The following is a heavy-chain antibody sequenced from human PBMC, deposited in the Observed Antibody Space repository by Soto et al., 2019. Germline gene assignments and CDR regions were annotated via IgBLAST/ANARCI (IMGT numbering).Heavy chain of an antibody. CDR2: IIPIFGTA. J-gene: IGHJ4*02. V-gene: IGHV1-69*01. CDR1: GGTFSSYS. D-gene: IGHD1-26*01. Sequence: QVQLVQSGAEVQKPGSSVKVSCKASGGTFSSYSINWVRQAPGQGLEWMGEIIPIFGTANYAQKFQGRVTITADESTRTAYMELSSLRSEDTAVYYCARDGGRHSGGIDYWGQGTLVTVSS. CDR3: ARDGGRHSGGIDY.